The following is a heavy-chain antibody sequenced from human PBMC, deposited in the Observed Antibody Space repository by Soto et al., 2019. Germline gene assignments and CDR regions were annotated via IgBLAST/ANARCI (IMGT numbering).Heavy chain of an antibody. Sequence: PSETLSLTCTVSGGSISSGDYYWSWIRQPPGKGLEWIGYIYYSGSTYYNPSLKSRVTISVDTSKNQFSLKLSSVTAADTAVYYCARARGDRYFDYWGQGTLVTVPS. J-gene: IGHJ4*02. V-gene: IGHV4-30-4*01. CDR3: ARARGDRYFDY. CDR2: IYYSGST. CDR1: GGSISSGDYY. D-gene: IGHD2-21*01.